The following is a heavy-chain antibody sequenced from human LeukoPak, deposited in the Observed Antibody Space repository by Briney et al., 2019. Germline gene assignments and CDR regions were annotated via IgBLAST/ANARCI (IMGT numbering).Heavy chain of an antibody. CDR3: ARVRYDILTGYYGDAFDI. V-gene: IGHV4-59*01. J-gene: IGHJ3*02. CDR1: GGSISRYY. CDR2: IHYSGST. D-gene: IGHD3-9*01. Sequence: SETLTLTCTVSGGSISRYYWSWIRQHPGKGLEWIGYIHYSGSTNYNPSLKSRVTISVDTSKNQFSLKLSSVTAADTAVDYCARVRYDILTGYYGDAFDIWGQGTMVTVSS.